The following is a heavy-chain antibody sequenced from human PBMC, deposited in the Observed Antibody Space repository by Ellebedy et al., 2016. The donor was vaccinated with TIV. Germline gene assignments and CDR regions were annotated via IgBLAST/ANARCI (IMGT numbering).Heavy chain of an antibody. D-gene: IGHD2-15*01. CDR3: ATTPVVGRDDAFDI. CDR2: ISSSNYYI. CDR1: GFTFSSYS. Sequence: GESLKISCAASGFTFSSYSMNWVRQAPGKGLEWVSSISSSNYYIYYADSVKGRFTISRDNAKNSLYLQMNSLRAEDTALYYCATTPVVGRDDAFDIWGQGTMVTVSS. V-gene: IGHV3-21*04. J-gene: IGHJ3*02.